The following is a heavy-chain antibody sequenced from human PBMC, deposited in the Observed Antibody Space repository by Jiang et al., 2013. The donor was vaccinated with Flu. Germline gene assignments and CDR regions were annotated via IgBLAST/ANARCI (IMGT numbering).Heavy chain of an antibody. Sequence: DSDTRYSPSFQGRVTISADKSINTAYLHWSALEASDTAMYYCARLFSGSTGHFDFWGRGTMVTVSS. V-gene: IGHV5-51*01. CDR3: ARLFSGSTGHFDF. D-gene: IGHD1-26*01. CDR2: DSDT. J-gene: IGHJ3*01.